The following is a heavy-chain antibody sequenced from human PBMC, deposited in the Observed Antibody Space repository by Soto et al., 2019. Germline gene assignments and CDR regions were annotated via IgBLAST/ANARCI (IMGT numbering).Heavy chain of an antibody. CDR3: ADGSDIVVVPAANGYCYYGRDV. J-gene: IGHJ6*02. D-gene: IGHD2-2*01. CDR1: GGTFSSYA. Sequence: SVKVSCKASGGTFSSYAISWVRQAPGQGLEWMGGIIPIFGTANYAQKFQGRVTITADESTSTAYMELSSLRSEDTAVYYSADGSDIVVVPAANGYCYYGRDVSGRETTFAVAS. CDR2: IIPIFGTA. V-gene: IGHV1-69*13.